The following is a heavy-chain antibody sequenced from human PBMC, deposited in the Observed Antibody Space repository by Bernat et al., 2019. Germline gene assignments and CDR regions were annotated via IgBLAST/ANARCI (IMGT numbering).Heavy chain of an antibody. Sequence: VQLVESGGGVVQPGRSLRLSCAASGFTFSSYSMNWVRQAPGKGLEWVSSISSSSSYIYYADSVKGRFTISRDNAKNSLYLQMNSLRAEDTAVYYCARDPATYYDILTGYYFQWYFDYWGQGTQVTVSS. D-gene: IGHD3-9*01. V-gene: IGHV3-21*01. J-gene: IGHJ4*02. CDR1: GFTFSSYS. CDR3: ARDPATYYDILTGYYFQWYFDY. CDR2: ISSSSSYI.